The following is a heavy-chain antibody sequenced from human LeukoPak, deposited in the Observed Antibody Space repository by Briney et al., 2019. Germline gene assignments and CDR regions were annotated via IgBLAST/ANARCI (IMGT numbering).Heavy chain of an antibody. D-gene: IGHD6-6*01. CDR2: INPNSGGT. V-gene: IGHV1-2*02. Sequence: GASVKVSCKASGYTFTSYYMHWVRQAPGQGLEWMGWINPNSGGTNYAQKFQGRVTMTRDTSISTAYMELSRLRSDDTAVYYCASSGAARGAFHFDYWGQGTLVTVSS. CDR3: ASSGAARGAFHFDY. CDR1: GYTFTSYY. J-gene: IGHJ4*02.